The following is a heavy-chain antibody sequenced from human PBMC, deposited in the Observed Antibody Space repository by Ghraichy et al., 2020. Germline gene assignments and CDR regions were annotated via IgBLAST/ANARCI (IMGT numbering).Heavy chain of an antibody. D-gene: IGHD1-14*01. CDR1: GGSITNYY. V-gene: IGHV4-4*07. Sequence: SETLSLTCTVSGGSITNYYWGWIRQPAGKGLEWVGRIYSSGSTNYNPSLKTRVTMSVDTSKNQFSLMLTSVTAADTAVYYCARFSFRPGSTTNFEYWGQGTLVTVSS. J-gene: IGHJ4*02. CDR2: IYSSGST. CDR3: ARFSFRPGSTTNFEY.